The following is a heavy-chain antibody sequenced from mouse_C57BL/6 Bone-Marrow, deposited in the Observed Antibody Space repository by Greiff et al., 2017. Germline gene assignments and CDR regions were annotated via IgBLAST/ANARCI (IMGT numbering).Heavy chain of an antibody. D-gene: IGHD1-1*01. CDR1: GYTFTSYW. Sequence: QVQLQQPGVELVKPGASVKLSCKASGYTFTSYWMQWVKQRPGQGLEWIGEIDPSDSYTNYNQKFKGKATLTVDTASSTAYMQLSSLTSEDSAVYYCARYWIYYYGFAYWGQGTLVTVSA. CDR3: ARYWIYYYGFAY. CDR2: IDPSDSYT. V-gene: IGHV1-50*01. J-gene: IGHJ3*01.